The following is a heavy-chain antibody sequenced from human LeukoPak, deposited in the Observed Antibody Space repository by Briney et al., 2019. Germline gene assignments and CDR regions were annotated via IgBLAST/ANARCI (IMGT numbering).Heavy chain of an antibody. J-gene: IGHJ4*02. D-gene: IGHD6-19*01. Sequence: GPTLVNPTQTLTLTCTFSGFSLSTRGVGVGWIRQPPGKALEWLALIYWNGDKRLTSSLKNRLTITKDTSKNQVVLTMTNLDPVDTATYYCAHPLEEQWLVAFDYWGQGTLVTVSS. CDR3: AHPLEEQWLVAFDY. CDR1: GFSLSTRGVG. CDR2: IYWNGDK. V-gene: IGHV2-5*01.